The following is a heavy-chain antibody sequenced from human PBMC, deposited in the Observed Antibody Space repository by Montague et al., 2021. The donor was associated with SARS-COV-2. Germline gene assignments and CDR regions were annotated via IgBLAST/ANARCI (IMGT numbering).Heavy chain of an antibody. D-gene: IGHD1-26*01. V-gene: IGHV3-23*03. CDR1: GFTFSSYA. J-gene: IGHJ4*02. CDR3: AKSSGSYGDYFDY. Sequence: SLRLSCAASGFTFSSYAMSWVRRAPGKGLEWVSVIYSGGSSTFYADSVKGRFTTSRDKSKNTLYLQMNSLRAEDTAVYYCAKSSGSYGDYFDYWGQGTLVTVSS. CDR2: IYSGGSST.